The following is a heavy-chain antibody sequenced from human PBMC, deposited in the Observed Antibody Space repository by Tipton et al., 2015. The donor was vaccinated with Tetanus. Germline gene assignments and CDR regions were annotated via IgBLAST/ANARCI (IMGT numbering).Heavy chain of an antibody. CDR1: GGSISSYY. D-gene: IGHD3-9*01. CDR2: FYSSEST. V-gene: IGHV4-4*07. J-gene: IGHJ4*02. CDR3: ARAATGTADFDS. Sequence: TLSLTCIVSGGSISSYYWNWIRQPAGKGLEWIGRFYSSESTNYNPSLKSRVTMSVDTSKNQFSLRPTSVTAADTAVYYCARAATGTADFDSWGQGTLVTVSS.